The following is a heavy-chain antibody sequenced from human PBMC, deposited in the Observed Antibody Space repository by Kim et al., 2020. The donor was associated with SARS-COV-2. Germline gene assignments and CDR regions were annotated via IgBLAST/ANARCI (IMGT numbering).Heavy chain of an antibody. CDR1: GFSFSNYA. CDR3: AKAGDIVPGGKGNCFDP. Sequence: GGSLRLSCVASGFSFSNYAMSWVRQAPGKGLEWVSTLSGSGRNTYYADSVKGRFTISRDNPKNTLYLQMNSLRAEDTAVYYCAKAGDIVPGGKGNCFDPWGQGTLVTVSS. D-gene: IGHD2-2*01. J-gene: IGHJ5*02. CDR2: LSGSGRNT. V-gene: IGHV3-23*01.